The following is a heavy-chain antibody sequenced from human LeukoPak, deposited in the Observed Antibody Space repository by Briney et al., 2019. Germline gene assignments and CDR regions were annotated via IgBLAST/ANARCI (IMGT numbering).Heavy chain of an antibody. CDR2: ISYDGSNK. V-gene: IGHV3-30-3*01. Sequence: GGSLRLSCAASGFTFSNYAMNWVRQAPGKGLEWVAVISYDGSNKYYADSVKGRFTISRDNSKNTLYLQMNSLRAEDTAVYYCARDDHGGNYFDYWGQGTLVTVSS. CDR1: GFTFSNYA. J-gene: IGHJ4*02. CDR3: ARDDHGGNYFDY. D-gene: IGHD4-23*01.